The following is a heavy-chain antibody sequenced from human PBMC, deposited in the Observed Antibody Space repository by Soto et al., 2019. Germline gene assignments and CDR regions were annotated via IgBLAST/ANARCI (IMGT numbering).Heavy chain of an antibody. CDR3: ARIKAMASDYYHYGMDV. Sequence: LVKFSCQASGRTFSSYAISCVRQAPGQGLEWMGGIIPIFGTANYAQKFQGRGTITADESTSTAYMELSSLRSEDLALYFCARIKAMASDYYHYGMDVWRQGTTVTVSS. V-gene: IGHV1-69*13. D-gene: IGHD6-19*01. CDR1: GRTFSSYA. CDR2: IIPIFGTA. J-gene: IGHJ6*02.